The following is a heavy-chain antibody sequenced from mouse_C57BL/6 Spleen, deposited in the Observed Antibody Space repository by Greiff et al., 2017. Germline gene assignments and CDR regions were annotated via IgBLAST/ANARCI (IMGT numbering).Heavy chain of an antibody. CDR3: ARGENPYYFDY. CDR1: GYAFSNYW. CDR2: IYLGAGDT. J-gene: IGHJ2*01. Sequence: QVQLQQSGAALVKPGASVKISCNASGYAFSNYWMNWVKQWPGKGLEWVGQIYLGAGDTNYNGKFKGKGTLTAAKSSSTAYMQLSNLTSEESAVYYCARGENPYYFDYWGQGTTLTVSS. V-gene: IGHV1-80*01.